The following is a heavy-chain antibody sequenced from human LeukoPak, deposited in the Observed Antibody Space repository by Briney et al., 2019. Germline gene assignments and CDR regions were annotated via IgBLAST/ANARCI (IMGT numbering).Heavy chain of an antibody. Sequence: GGSLRLSCAASGFTFSSYAMHWVRQAPGKGLEYVSAISSNGGSTYYANSVKGRFTISRDNSKNTLYLQMGSLRAEDMAVYYCARPPGDYYYYYYMDVWGKGTTVTVSS. V-gene: IGHV3-64*01. CDR2: ISSNGGST. J-gene: IGHJ6*03. D-gene: IGHD3-10*01. CDR1: GFTFSSYA. CDR3: ARPPGDYYYYYYMDV.